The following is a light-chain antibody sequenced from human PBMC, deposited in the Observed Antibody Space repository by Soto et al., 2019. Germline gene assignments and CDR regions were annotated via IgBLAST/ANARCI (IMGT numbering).Light chain of an antibody. CDR2: GAS. Sequence: EIVMTQSPATLSVSPGERATFSCRASQSISSSYLAWYQQKPGQAPRLLIYGASSRATGIPDRFSGSGSGTDFTLTISRLEPEDFAVYYCQQYGSPPSWTFGQGTKV. J-gene: IGKJ1*01. CDR1: QSISSSY. CDR3: QQYGSPPSWT. V-gene: IGKV3-20*01.